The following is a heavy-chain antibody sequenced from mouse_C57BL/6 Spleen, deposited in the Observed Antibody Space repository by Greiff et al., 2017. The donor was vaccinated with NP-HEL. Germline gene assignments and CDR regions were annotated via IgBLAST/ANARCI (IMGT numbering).Heavy chain of an antibody. Sequence: QVHVKQSGPELVKPGASVKISCKASGYAFSSSWMNWVKQRPGKGLEWIGRIYPGDGDTNYNGKFKGKATLTADKSSSTAYMQLSSLTSEDSAVYFCARSHPLYYYAMDYWGQGTSVTVSS. D-gene: IGHD1-1*01. CDR3: ARSHPLYYYAMDY. CDR1: GYAFSSSW. J-gene: IGHJ4*01. V-gene: IGHV1-82*01. CDR2: IYPGDGDT.